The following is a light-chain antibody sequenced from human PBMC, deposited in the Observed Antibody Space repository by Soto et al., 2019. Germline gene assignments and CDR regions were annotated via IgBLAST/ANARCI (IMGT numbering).Light chain of an antibody. CDR1: SSDVGGYNY. CDR3: SSYAGSNKV. Sequence: QSVLTQPPSASGSPGQSVTISCTGTSSDVGGYNYVSWYQQHPGKAPKLMIYEVSKRPSGVPDRLSGSKSGNTASLTVSGLQAEDEADYYCSSYAGSNKVFGGGTQLTVL. CDR2: EVS. V-gene: IGLV2-8*01. J-gene: IGLJ2*01.